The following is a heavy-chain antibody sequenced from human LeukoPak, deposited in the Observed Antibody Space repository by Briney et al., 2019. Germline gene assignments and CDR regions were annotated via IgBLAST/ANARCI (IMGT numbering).Heavy chain of an antibody. J-gene: IGHJ5*02. CDR3: ARDFIDYDYVWGSYRENWFDP. CDR2: INPSGGST. V-gene: IGHV1-46*01. D-gene: IGHD3-16*02. Sequence: ASVKVSCKASGYTSTSYYMHWVRQAPGQGLEWIGIINPSGGSTNYAQKFQGRVTMTRDTSISTAYMELSRLRSDDTAVYYCARDFIDYDYVWGSYRENWFDPWGQGTLVTVSS. CDR1: GYTSTSYY.